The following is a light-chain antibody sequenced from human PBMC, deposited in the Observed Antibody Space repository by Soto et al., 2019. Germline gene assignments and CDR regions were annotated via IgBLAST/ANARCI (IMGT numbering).Light chain of an antibody. J-gene: IGKJ4*01. V-gene: IGKV1-9*01. Sequence: DIQMTQSPSTLPASLGDRVTITCRASQGISSYLAWYQQKPGKAPKLLIYAASTLQSGVPSRLSGSGSGTDFTLTISSLQPEDFATYYCQQLNSYPPFGGGTKVDIK. CDR3: QQLNSYPP. CDR2: AAS. CDR1: QGISSY.